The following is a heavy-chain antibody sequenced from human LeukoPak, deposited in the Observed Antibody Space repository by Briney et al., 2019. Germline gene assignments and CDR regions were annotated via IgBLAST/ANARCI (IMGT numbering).Heavy chain of an antibody. V-gene: IGHV1-2*02. D-gene: IGHD6-6*01. CDR3: ARVPAIAARIDY. J-gene: IGHJ4*02. CDR2: INPNSGGT. CDR1: GYTFTGYY. Sequence: ASVKVSCKASGYTFTGYYMHWVRQAPGQGLEWMGWINPNSGGTNYAQKFQGRVTMTRDTSISTAYMELSRLRSDDTAVYYCARVPAIAARIDYWGQGTLVTVSS.